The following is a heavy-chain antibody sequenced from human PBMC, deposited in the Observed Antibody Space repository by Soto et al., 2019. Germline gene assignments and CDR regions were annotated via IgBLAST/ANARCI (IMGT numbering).Heavy chain of an antibody. J-gene: IGHJ4*02. CDR1: GHLFNNHW. V-gene: IGHV5-51*01. CDR2: IFTRDSET. D-gene: IGHD2-21*02. Sequence: PGESLKISCKGPGHLFNNHWIGWVRQTPGKGLEWMGLIFTRDSETKTSPSFQGHVSFSVDNSINTVYLQWTSLKTTDTGIYFCARDVVVTANHPFDYWGQGTLVTVSS. CDR3: ARDVVVTANHPFDY.